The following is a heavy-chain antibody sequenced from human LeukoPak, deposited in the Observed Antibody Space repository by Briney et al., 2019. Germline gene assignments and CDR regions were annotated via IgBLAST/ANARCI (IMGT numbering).Heavy chain of an antibody. CDR3: AKANQRGTYFASGSIRSAVDY. CDR1: GFTFSSYG. J-gene: IGHJ4*02. Sequence: QSGGSLRLSCAASGFTFSSYGIHWVRQAPGKGLEWVAFIRYDGSNKYYADSVKGRFTISRDNSKNTLYLQMNSLRAEDTAVYYCAKANQRGTYFASGSIRSAVDYWGQGTLVTVSS. V-gene: IGHV3-30*02. D-gene: IGHD3-10*01. CDR2: IRYDGSNK.